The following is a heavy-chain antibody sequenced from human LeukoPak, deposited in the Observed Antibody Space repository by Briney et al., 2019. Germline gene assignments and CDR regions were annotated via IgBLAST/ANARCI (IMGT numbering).Heavy chain of an antibody. D-gene: IGHD3-10*01. J-gene: IGHJ4*02. CDR1: GFTVSSNY. CDR3: ARDFGADH. V-gene: IGHV3-53*01. CDR2: IYADGST. Sequence: GGSLRLSCAASGFTVSSNYMSWVRQAPGKGLEWVSVIYADGSTYYADSVKGRFTVSRDKSMNTLYLQMNSLRAEDTAVYYCARDFGADHWGQGTLVTVSS.